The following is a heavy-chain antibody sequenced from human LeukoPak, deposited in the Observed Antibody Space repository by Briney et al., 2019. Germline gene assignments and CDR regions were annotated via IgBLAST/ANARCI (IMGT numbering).Heavy chain of an antibody. CDR2: MYPNSGNT. V-gene: IGHV1-8*01. CDR3: ARDSPARGDPPPH. CDR1: GYTFTSYD. Sequence: GASVKVSCKASGYTFTSYDINWVRQATGQGLEWMGWMYPNSGNTGYAQKFQDRVTMTRNTSISTAYMELSSLRSEDTAVYYCARDSPARGDPPPHWGQGTLVTVSS. D-gene: IGHD3-10*01. J-gene: IGHJ1*01.